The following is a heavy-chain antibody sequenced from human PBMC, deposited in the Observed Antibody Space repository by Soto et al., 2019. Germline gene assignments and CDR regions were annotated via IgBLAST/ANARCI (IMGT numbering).Heavy chain of an antibody. CDR2: ISYDGSNK. CDR1: GFTFSSYA. CDR3: ASRSSGWYALPYYYYGMDV. D-gene: IGHD6-19*01. Sequence: QVQLVESGGGVVQPGRSLRLSCAASGFTFSSYAMHWVRQAPGKGLERVAVISYDGSNKYYADSVKGRFTISRDNSKNTLYLQMNSLRAEDTAVYYCASRSSGWYALPYYYYGMDVWGQGTMVTVSS. V-gene: IGHV3-30-3*01. J-gene: IGHJ6*02.